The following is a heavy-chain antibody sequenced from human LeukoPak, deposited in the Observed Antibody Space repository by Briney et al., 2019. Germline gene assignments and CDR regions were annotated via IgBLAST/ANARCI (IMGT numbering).Heavy chain of an antibody. D-gene: IGHD1-26*01. J-gene: IGHJ4*02. CDR3: ARTGSSGSYPIY. V-gene: IGHV4-39*01. Sequence: SETLSLTCTVSGGSISSSSYYWGWIRQPPGKGLEWIGSIYYSGSTYHNPSLKSRVTISVDTSKNQFSLKLSSVTAADTAVYYCARTGSSGSYPIYWGQGTLVTVSS. CDR2: IYYSGST. CDR1: GGSISSSSYY.